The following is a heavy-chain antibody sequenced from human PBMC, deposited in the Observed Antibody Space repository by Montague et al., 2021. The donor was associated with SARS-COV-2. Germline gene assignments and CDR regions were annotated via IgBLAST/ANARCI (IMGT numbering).Heavy chain of an antibody. J-gene: IGHJ4*02. CDR1: GAPLTTGTYH. V-gene: IGHV4-39*02. Sequence: SETLSLTCTVSGAPLTTGTYHWAWIRQPPGQGLEWIGNIFHSGSASYNPSLKSRVTMSADTSEKHFSLRLSSVTAADTAVYYCASLTLMELGLRGYYFDSWGQGTLVTVSS. D-gene: IGHD5-18*01. CDR3: ASLTLMELGLRGYYFDS. CDR2: IFHSGSA.